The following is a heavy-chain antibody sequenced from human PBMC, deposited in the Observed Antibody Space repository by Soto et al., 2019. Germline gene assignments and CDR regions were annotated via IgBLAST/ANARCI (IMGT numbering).Heavy chain of an antibody. CDR3: ATGAVAGLYSVH. V-gene: IGHV1-8*01. CDR2: MNPNSGNT. J-gene: IGHJ4*02. Sequence: QVQLVQSGAEVEKPGASVEVTCKASGYTFTSYDINWVRQATGQGLEWMGWMNPNSGNTGYAQKFQGRVTMTRNTAISTAYVELSSLRSEDTAVYYCATGAVAGLYSVHWGQGTLVTVSS. D-gene: IGHD6-19*01. CDR1: GYTFTSYD.